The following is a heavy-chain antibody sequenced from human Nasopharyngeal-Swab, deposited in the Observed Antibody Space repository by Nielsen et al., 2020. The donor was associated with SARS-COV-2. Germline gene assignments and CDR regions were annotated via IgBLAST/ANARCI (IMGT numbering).Heavy chain of an antibody. CDR2: IIPVFGTA. J-gene: IGHJ4*02. D-gene: IGHD3-22*01. CDR3: ASSFGPNYFDSSDYVD. Sequence: WVRQAPGQGLEWLGKIIPVFGTADYAQRYRGRVTITADESTSTAYMELSSLRSEDTAVYYCASSFGPNYFDSSDYVDWGQGTLVTVSS. V-gene: IGHV1-69*15.